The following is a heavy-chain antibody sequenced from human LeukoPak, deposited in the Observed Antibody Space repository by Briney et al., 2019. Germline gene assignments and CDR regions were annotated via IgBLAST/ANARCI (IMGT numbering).Heavy chain of an antibody. D-gene: IGHD3-9*01. CDR3: ARHVRYNIPFIDY. CDR2: ISNSGST. CDR1: GGSISSYY. Sequence: PSETLSLTCTVSGGSISSYYWSWIRQPPGRGLEWIAYISNSGSTNYNPSLKSRVTTSVDTSKNQLSLKLNYVTAADTAVYYCARHVRYNIPFIDYWGQGALVTVSS. J-gene: IGHJ4*02. V-gene: IGHV4-59*08.